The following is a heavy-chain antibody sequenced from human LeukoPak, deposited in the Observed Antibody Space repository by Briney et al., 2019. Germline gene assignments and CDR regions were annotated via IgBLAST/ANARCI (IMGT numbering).Heavy chain of an antibody. CDR1: GDSISSSHW. CDR3: AREPTLVDSGNWFDP. CDR2: IYHTGTT. J-gene: IGHJ5*02. Sequence: SGTLSLTCAVSGDSISSSHWWSWVRQPPGKGLEWIGRIYHTGTTNYNPSLKSRVTISVDRSKNQFSLKLSSVTAADTAVYYCAREPTLVDSGNWFDPWGQGTLVTVSS. V-gene: IGHV4-4*02. D-gene: IGHD2-2*01.